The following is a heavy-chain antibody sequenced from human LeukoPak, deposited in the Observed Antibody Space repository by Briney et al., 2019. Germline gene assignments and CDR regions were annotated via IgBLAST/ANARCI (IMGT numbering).Heavy chain of an antibody. CDR3: ARAQGSGYDGSDY. CDR1: GGSISSCSYY. Sequence: SETLSLTCTVSGGSISSCSYYWGWIRQPPGKGLEWIGSIYYSGSTYYNPSLKSRVTISVDTSKNQFSLKLSSVTAADTAVYYCARAQGSGYDGSDYWGQGTLVTASS. J-gene: IGHJ4*02. CDR2: IYYSGST. D-gene: IGHD5-12*01. V-gene: IGHV4-39*01.